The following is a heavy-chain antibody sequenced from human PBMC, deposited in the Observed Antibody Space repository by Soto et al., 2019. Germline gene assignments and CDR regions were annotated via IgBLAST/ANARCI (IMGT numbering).Heavy chain of an antibody. CDR3: ERFTVLYLVIFSFFA. D-gene: IGHD2-21*01. J-gene: IGHJ5*02. Sequence: SETLSLTCVVSGGSFSNNNWWSWVRPPPEKGLEWIGEISHSVSTNYNPSLTSRVTISVDKSKNQFSLKLKSVTTADTAKYFCERFTVLYLVIFSFFAWCQGTLVTVSS. V-gene: IGHV4-4*02. CDR1: GGSFSNNNW. CDR2: ISHSVST.